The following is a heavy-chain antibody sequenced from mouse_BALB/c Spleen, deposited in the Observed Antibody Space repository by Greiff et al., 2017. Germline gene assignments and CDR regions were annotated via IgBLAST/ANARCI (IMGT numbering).Heavy chain of an antibody. Sequence: DVHLVESGGGLVKPGGSLKLSCAASGFAFSSYDMSWVRQTPEKRLEWVAYISSGGGSTYYPDTVKGRFTISRDNAKNTLYLQMSSLKSEDTAMYYCARHPPGYWGQGTSVTVSS. CDR2: ISSGGGST. CDR1: GFAFSSYD. V-gene: IGHV5-12-1*01. J-gene: IGHJ4*01. CDR3: ARHPPGY. D-gene: IGHD4-1*01.